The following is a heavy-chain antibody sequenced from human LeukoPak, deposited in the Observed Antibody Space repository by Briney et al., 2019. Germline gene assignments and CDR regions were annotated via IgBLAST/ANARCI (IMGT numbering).Heavy chain of an antibody. D-gene: IGHD6-19*01. V-gene: IGHV3-7*01. J-gene: IGHJ4*02. CDR3: ARAGSRSSGLDY. Sequence: DSVKGRFTISRDNAKNSLYLQMNSLRVEDTAVYYCARAGSRSSGLDYWGQGTLVTVSS.